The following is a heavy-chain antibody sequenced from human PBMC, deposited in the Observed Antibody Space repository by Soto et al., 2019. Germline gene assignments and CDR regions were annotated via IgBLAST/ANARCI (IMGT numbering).Heavy chain of an antibody. J-gene: IGHJ5*02. CDR3: ARDCMATEEWFDP. V-gene: IGHV3-21*01. Sequence: GGSLRLSCAASGFTFSSYSMNWVRQAPGKGLEWVSSISSSSSYIYYADSVKGRFTISRDNAKNSLYLQMNSLRAEDTAVYYCARDCMATEEWFDPWGQGTLVTVSS. CDR2: ISSSSSYI. D-gene: IGHD5-12*01. CDR1: GFTFSSYS.